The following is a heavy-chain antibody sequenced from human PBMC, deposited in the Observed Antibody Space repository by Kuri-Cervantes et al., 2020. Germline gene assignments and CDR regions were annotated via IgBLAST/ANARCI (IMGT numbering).Heavy chain of an antibody. CDR3: ARGRQDYDILTGYYSAIYFDY. CDR2: IYSGGST. Sequence: GESLKISCAASGFTVNTNYMSRVRQAPGKGLEWVSVIYSGGSTYYADTVMGRFTISRDNSKNTLYLQMNSLRAEDTAVYYYARGRQDYDILTGYYSAIYFDYWGQGTLVTVSS. J-gene: IGHJ4*02. CDR1: GFTVNTNY. V-gene: IGHV3-53*01. D-gene: IGHD3-9*01.